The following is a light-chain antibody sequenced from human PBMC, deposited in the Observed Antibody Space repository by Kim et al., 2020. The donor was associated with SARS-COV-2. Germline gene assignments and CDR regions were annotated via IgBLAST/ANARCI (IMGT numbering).Light chain of an antibody. CDR2: EDN. CDR3: QAWDSSAVI. CDR1: KLGDKY. V-gene: IGLV3-1*01. J-gene: IGLJ2*01. Sequence: SYELTQPPSVSVSPGQTATITCSGDKLGDKYVCWYQQRPGQSPVLVTYEDNKRPSGIPVRFAGSNSGNTATLTISGTQAMDEADYYCQAWDSSAVIFGGGTQLTVL.